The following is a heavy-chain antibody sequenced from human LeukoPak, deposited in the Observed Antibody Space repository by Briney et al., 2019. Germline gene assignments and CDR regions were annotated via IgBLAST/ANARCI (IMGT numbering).Heavy chain of an antibody. CDR3: AKVKSRGYYNEDY. D-gene: IGHD3-22*01. Sequence: SETLSLTCTVSGGSISSGGYYWSWIRQHPGKGLEWIGYIYYSGSTYYNPSLKSRVTISVDTSKNQFSLKLSSVTAADTAVYYCAKVKSRGYYNEDYWGQGTLVTVSS. CDR2: IYYSGST. V-gene: IGHV4-31*03. CDR1: GGSISSGGYY. J-gene: IGHJ4*02.